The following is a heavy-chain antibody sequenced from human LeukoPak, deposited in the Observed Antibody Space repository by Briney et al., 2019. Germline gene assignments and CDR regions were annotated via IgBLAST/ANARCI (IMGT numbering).Heavy chain of an antibody. Sequence: EGSLRLSCAASGLTFSSYWMHWVRQAPGKGLVWVSRINSVGSSTSYADSVKGRFTISRDNAKNTLYRQMNSLRAEDTAVYYCAKDRVSHYDFWTDWGQGTLVTVSS. CDR3: AKDRVSHYDFWTD. V-gene: IGHV3-74*01. CDR1: GLTFSSYW. J-gene: IGHJ4*02. D-gene: IGHD3-3*01. CDR2: INSVGSST.